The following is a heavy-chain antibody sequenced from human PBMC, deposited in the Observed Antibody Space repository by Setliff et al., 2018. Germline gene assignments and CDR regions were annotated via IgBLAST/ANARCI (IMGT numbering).Heavy chain of an antibody. J-gene: IGHJ4*02. CDR1: GGTFRSDG. CDR3: ARDTRDKFDTSGYYLSFDS. CDR2: VIPVFRTV. V-gene: IGHV1-69*13. Sequence: SVKVSCKASGGTFRSDGFNWVRQAPGQGLEWMGRVIPVFRTVNYAQKFQGRVTISADESTRTAYMELSSLRFEDTALYYCARDTRDKFDTSGYYLSFDSWGQGTLVTVS. D-gene: IGHD3-22*01.